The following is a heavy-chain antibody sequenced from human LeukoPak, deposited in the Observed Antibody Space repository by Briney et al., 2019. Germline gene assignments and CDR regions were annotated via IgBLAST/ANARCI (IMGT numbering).Heavy chain of an antibody. CDR2: ISSGGSTI. Sequence: GGSLRLSCAASGFTFSSFEVKWVRQAPGKGLEWVSYISSGGSTIYYADSVKGRFTISRDNAKNSLYLQMNSLRAEDTAVYYCARDKIVGATHFDYWGQGTLVTVSS. CDR1: GFTFSSFE. CDR3: ARDKIVGATHFDY. J-gene: IGHJ4*02. D-gene: IGHD1-26*01. V-gene: IGHV3-48*03.